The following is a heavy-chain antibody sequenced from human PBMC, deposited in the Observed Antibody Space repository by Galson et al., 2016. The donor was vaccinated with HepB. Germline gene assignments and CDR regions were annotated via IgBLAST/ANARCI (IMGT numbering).Heavy chain of an antibody. CDR2: IFSGGTT. CDR3: VREDYGDDPVYYYYFGMDV. CDR1: GFSVSTTY. J-gene: IGHJ6*02. Sequence: SLRLSCAASGFSVSTTYMAWVRQSPGKGLESVSAIFSGGTTFYADSLMGRFTISRDNAKNMLYLEMNGLRAEDTALYYCVREDYGDDPVYYYYFGMDVWGQGTTVSVSS. V-gene: IGHV3-66*01. D-gene: IGHD4-17*01.